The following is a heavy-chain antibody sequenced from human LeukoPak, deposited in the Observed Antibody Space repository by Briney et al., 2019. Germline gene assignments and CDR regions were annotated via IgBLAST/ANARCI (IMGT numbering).Heavy chain of an antibody. J-gene: IGHJ5*02. D-gene: IGHD6-13*01. CDR1: GGSVSSSSYY. V-gene: IGHV4-61*01. CDR2: IYYSGST. CDR3: ARARRIRATAAGVNWFDP. Sequence: SETLSLTCTVSGGSVSSSSYYWSWIRQPPGKGLEWIGYIYYSGSTNYNPSLKSRVTISVDTSKNQFSLKLSSVTAADTAVYYCARARRIRATAAGVNWFDPWGQGTLVTVSS.